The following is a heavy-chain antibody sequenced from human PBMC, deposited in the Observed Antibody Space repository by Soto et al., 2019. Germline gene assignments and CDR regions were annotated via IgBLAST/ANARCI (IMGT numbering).Heavy chain of an antibody. J-gene: IGHJ4*02. V-gene: IGHV3-9*01. CDR3: ARESEDLTSNFDY. Sequence: GGSLRLSCAASGFTFDDYAMHWVRQAPGKGLEWVSGISWNSGSIGYADSMKGRFTVSRDNAKNSVYLEMNSLSAEDTAVYYCARESEDLTSNFDYWGQGTLVTVSS. CDR2: ISWNSGSI. CDR1: GFTFDDYA.